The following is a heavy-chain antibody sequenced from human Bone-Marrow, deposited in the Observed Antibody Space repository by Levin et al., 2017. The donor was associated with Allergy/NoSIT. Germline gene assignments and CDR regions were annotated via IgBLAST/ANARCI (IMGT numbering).Heavy chain of an antibody. CDR3: ARVEYYYDSSGYSPLFDY. CDR2: ISYDGSNK. J-gene: IGHJ4*02. D-gene: IGHD3-22*01. Sequence: GGSLRLSCAASGFTFSSYAMHWVRQAPGKGLEWVAVISYDGSNKYYADSVKGRFTISRDNSKNTLYLQMNSLRAEDTAVYYCARVEYYYDSSGYSPLFDYWGQGTLVTVSS. CDR1: GFTFSSYA. V-gene: IGHV3-30-3*01.